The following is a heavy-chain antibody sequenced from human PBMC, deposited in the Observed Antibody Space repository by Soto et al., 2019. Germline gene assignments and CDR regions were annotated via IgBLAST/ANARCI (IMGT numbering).Heavy chain of an antibody. V-gene: IGHV4-31*03. CDR1: EDVIYIGGYC. Sequence: TPTITCTISEDVIYIGGYCWTWIRQHPGKGLEWIGYIYHAGKTYYNPSLESRATMSVDTSKNQFSLKLASVTAADAAVYYCARDGSSTANWIDPWGRGTLVTVSS. CDR2: IYHAGKT. J-gene: IGHJ5*02. CDR3: ARDGSSTANWIDP. D-gene: IGHD2-2*01.